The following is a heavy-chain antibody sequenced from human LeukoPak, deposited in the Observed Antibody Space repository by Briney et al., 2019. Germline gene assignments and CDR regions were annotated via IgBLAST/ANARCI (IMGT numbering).Heavy chain of an antibody. V-gene: IGHV1-69*05. CDR2: IIPMFGST. CDR1: GDIFNSYS. D-gene: IGHD1-26*01. J-gene: IGHJ6*03. CDR3: ARVGRSRGALPNFYYYMDV. Sequence: ASVNVSCKASGDIFNSYSVSWVRQAPGQGLEWMGGIIPMFGSTNYAQKVEGRVTITTDQSTTTVYMEVTSLTSEDTAVYYWARVGRSRGALPNFYYYMDVWGKGTTVTVSS.